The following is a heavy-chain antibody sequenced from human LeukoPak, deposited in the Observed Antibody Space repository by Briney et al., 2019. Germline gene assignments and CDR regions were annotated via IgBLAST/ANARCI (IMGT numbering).Heavy chain of an antibody. J-gene: IGHJ5*01. D-gene: IGHD6-19*01. V-gene: IGHV4-61*01. CDR3: AREGGRQWLVSGTLDS. Sequence: SETLSLTCTVSGGPVSSSRYYWTWIRQPPGKGLEWIGYIYHGSATYNPSLESRVTISMDTSKNQFSLKVTSVTAADTAVYYCAREGGRQWLVSGTLDSWGQGTLVTVSS. CDR1: GGPVSSSRYY. CDR2: IYHGSA.